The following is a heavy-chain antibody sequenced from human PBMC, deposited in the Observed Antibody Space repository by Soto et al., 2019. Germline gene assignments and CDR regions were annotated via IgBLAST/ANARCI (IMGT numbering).Heavy chain of an antibody. CDR2: INPNSGGT. V-gene: IGHV1-2*04. CDR1: GYTFTGYY. Sequence: SVKVSCKASGYTFTGYYMHWVRQAPGQGLEWMGWINPNSGGTNYAQKFQGWVTMTRDTSISTAYMELSRLRSDDTAVYYCARDYGDYVKDYYYYYGMDVWGQGTTVTVSS. J-gene: IGHJ6*02. D-gene: IGHD4-17*01. CDR3: ARDYGDYVKDYYYYYGMDV.